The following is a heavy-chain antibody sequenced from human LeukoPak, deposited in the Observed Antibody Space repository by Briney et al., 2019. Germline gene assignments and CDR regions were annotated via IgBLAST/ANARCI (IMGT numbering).Heavy chain of an antibody. V-gene: IGHV4-59*01. J-gene: IGHJ6*02. D-gene: IGHD4-17*01. CDR1: GGSISSYY. CDR2: IYDSGST. CDR3: AREYYGDYYYYYGMDV. Sequence: TSETLSLTCTVSGGSISSYYWSWIRQPAGKGLEWIGYIYDSGSTNYNPSLKSRVTISVDTSKNQFSLKLSSVTTADTAVYYCAREYYGDYYYYYGMDVWGQGTTVTVSS.